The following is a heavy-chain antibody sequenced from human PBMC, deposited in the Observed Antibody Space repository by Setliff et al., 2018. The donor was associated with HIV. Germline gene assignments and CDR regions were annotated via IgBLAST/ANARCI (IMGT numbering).Heavy chain of an antibody. J-gene: IGHJ4*02. CDR3: ARSPGVDTNMAFDY. V-gene: IGHV4-59*01. CDR2: IYYSGST. CDR1: GGSIINYF. D-gene: IGHD5-18*01. Sequence: SETLSLTCSVTGGSIINYFWGWIRMPPGKGLEWIGYIYYSGSTDYNPSLKSRVTISADTSKNQVSLKLNSVTAADTAVYYCARSPGVDTNMAFDYWGQGTLVTVSS.